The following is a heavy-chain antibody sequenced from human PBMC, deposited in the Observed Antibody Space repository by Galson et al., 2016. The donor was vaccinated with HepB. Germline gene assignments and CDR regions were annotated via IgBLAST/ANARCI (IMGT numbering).Heavy chain of an antibody. CDR2: IYPDDSET. CDR1: GYIFTTYC. V-gene: IGHV5-51*01. CDR3: ATQGRPTRDRGYFRNYRWGSYPSR. Sequence: QSGAEVKKPGESLKISCQGSGYIFTTYCIGWVRQMPGKGLEWMGLIYPDDSETIYSPPFQGQVTISADKSISTTYLQWSSLKASDTAMYYCATQGRPTRDRGYFRNYRWGSYPSRWGQGTLVTVSS. J-gene: IGHJ4*02. D-gene: IGHD3-16*01.